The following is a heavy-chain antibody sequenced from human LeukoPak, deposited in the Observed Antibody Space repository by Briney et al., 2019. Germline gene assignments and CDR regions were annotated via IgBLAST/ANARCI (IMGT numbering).Heavy chain of an antibody. CDR1: GFTFSIFA. J-gene: IGHJ4*02. D-gene: IGHD3-3*01. V-gene: IGHV3-23*01. Sequence: GGSLRLSCAASGFTFSIFAMSWVRQAPGKGLEWVSGISDSGHSTFYADSMKGRFTISRDNSKNTLYLQMNSLRPEDTAVYYCAKALTMTDFDYWGQGTLVTVSS. CDR2: ISDSGHST. CDR3: AKALTMTDFDY.